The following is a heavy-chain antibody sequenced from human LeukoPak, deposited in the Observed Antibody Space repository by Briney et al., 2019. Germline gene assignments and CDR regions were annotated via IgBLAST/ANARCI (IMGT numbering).Heavy chain of an antibody. V-gene: IGHV3-23*01. CDR3: AKDRGGVMGDFDY. Sequence: GGSLRLSCAASGFTFSGSAMSWVRQAPGEGLEWVSLISYSGANSYYTDSVRGRFTISRDNSRNTLYLQMNSLRAEDTAVYYCAKDRGGVMGDFDYWGQGTLVSVSS. D-gene: IGHD3-16*01. J-gene: IGHJ4*02. CDR2: ISYSGANS. CDR1: GFTFSGSA.